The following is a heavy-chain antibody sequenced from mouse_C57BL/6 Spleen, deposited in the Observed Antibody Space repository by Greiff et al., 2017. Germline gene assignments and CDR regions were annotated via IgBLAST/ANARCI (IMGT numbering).Heavy chain of an antibody. CDR1: GFTFSSYA. CDR3: TRELTGTFDY. D-gene: IGHD4-1*01. V-gene: IGHV5-9-1*02. CDR2: ISSGGDYI. J-gene: IGHJ2*01. Sequence: EVMLVESGEGLVKPGGSLTLSCAASGFTFSSYAMSWVRQTPEKRLEWVAYISSGGDYIYYADTVKGRFTISRDNARNTLYLQMSSLKSEDTAMYYCTRELTGTFDYWGQGTTLTVSS.